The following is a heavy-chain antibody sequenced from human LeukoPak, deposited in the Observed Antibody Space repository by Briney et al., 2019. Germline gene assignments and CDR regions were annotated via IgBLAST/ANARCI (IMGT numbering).Heavy chain of an antibody. V-gene: IGHV3-9*01. CDR2: ISWNSGSI. Sequence: GGSLRLSCAASGFTFDDYAMHWVRQAPGKGLEWVSGISWNSGSIGYADSVKGRFTISRDNAKNSLYLQMNSLRVEDTAVYYCTTMYLEDYDFWSGYSYYFDYWGQGTLVTVSS. CDR1: GFTFDDYA. CDR3: TTMYLEDYDFWSGYSYYFDY. D-gene: IGHD3-3*01. J-gene: IGHJ4*02.